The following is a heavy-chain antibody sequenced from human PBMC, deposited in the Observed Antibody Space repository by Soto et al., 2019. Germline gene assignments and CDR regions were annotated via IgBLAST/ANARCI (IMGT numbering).Heavy chain of an antibody. D-gene: IGHD3-3*01. J-gene: IGHJ3*02. CDR3: ARQGTIFGVVSDAFDI. Sequence: LEWMGIIYPGDSDTRYSPSFQGQVTISADKSISTAYLQWSSLKASDTAMYYCARQGTIFGVVSDAFDIWGQGTMVTVSS. V-gene: IGHV5-51*01. CDR2: IYPGDSDT.